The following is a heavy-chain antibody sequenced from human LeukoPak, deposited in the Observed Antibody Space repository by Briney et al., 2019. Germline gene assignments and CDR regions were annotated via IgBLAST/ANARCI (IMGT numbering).Heavy chain of an antibody. CDR2: ISAYNGNT. CDR3: ARVKRYGPNWFDP. CDR1: GYTFTSYG. Sequence: ASVTVSCTASGYTFTSYGISWVRQAPGQGLEWMGWISAYNGNTNYAQKLQGRVTITTDTSTSTAYMELRSLRSDDTAVYYCARVKRYGPNWFDPWGQGTLVTVSS. V-gene: IGHV1-18*04. J-gene: IGHJ5*02. D-gene: IGHD3-9*01.